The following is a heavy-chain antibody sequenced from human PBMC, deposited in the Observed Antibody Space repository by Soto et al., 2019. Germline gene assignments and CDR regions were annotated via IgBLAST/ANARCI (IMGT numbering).Heavy chain of an antibody. V-gene: IGHV1-18*04. Sequence: GASVKVSCKASGYTFTSYGISWVRQAPGQGLEWMGWISAYNGNTNYAQKLQGRVTMTTDTSTSTAYMELSSLRSDDTAVYYCARGIWSGSPWSYYYCMDVWGQGTMVTVSS. J-gene: IGHJ6*02. CDR2: ISAYNGNT. CDR3: ARGIWSGSPWSYYYCMDV. CDR1: GYTFTSYG. D-gene: IGHD3-3*01.